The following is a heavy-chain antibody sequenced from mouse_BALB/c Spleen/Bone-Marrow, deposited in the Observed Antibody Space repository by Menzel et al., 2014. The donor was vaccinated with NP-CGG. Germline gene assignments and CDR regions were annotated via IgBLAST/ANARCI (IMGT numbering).Heavy chain of an antibody. V-gene: IGHV14-3*02. J-gene: IGHJ1*01. CDR2: IDPASGDT. D-gene: IGHD1-1*01. CDR3: ARVIPWYLDV. CDR1: GFNIKDTY. Sequence: VQLQQSGAELVKPGASVKLSCTASGFNIKDTYIHWVMQRPEQGLAWIGRIDPASGDTKFDPKFQGKAIITADTSSNTAYLQLTSLPSEDTAVYYCARVIPWYLDVWGAGTTVTVSS.